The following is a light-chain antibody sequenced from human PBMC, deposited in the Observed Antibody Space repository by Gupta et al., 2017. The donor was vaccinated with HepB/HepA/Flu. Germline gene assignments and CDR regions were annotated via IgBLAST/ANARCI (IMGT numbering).Light chain of an antibody. Sequence: DSVITESPLSLSVISGEPASLSCRSSQSVLHSHGINYLDWYMQRPEQSPQLLIYLGCNPAPGVSETFSGSGSGTDFTLKISSVEAEDDGFYYCMQVLQSPRYTFGQGTKLEIK. CDR1: QSVLHSHGINY. CDR3: MQVLQSPRYT. J-gene: IGKJ2*01. V-gene: IGKV2-28*01. CDR2: LGC.